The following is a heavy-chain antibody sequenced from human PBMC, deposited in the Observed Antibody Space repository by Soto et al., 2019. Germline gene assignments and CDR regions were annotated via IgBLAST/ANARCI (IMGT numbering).Heavy chain of an antibody. CDR2: MGADGDT. CDR3: AKARLYYYSGMDV. V-gene: IGHV3-13*01. J-gene: IGHJ6*02. CDR1: GFSVSSYD. Sequence: EVQLVESGGGLVHTGGSLRLSCVGSGFSVSSYDMHCVRQAAGKRLEWVAAMGADGDTYYSDSVKGRLAISRENTKNSLYITMNSLRTGDTGVYHCAKARLYYYSGMDVWGQGTMVTVSS.